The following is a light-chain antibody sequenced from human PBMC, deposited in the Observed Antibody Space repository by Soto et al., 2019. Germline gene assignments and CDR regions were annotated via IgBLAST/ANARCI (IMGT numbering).Light chain of an antibody. V-gene: IGLV1-40*01. CDR1: SSNIGAGYD. Sequence: QSALTQPPSVSGAPGQRVTISCTGSSSNIGAGYDVHWYQQLPGTAPKLLIYGNSNRPSGVPDRFSGSKSGTSASLAITGLQAEDEADYYCQSYDSSLSAEVFGGGTKLTV. CDR3: QSYDSSLSAEV. CDR2: GNS. J-gene: IGLJ2*01.